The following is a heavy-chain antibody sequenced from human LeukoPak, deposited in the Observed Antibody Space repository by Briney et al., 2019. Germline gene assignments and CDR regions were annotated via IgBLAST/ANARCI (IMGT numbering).Heavy chain of an antibody. CDR3: ARVRPYDYVWGSYRPSDY. D-gene: IGHD3-16*02. J-gene: IGHJ4*02. Sequence: PGGSLRLSCAASGFTFSSYGMHWVRQAPGKGLEWVAVIWYDGSNKYYADSVKGRFTISRDNSKNTLYLQMNSLRAEDTAVYYCARVRPYDYVWGSYRPSDYWGQGTLVTVSS. CDR2: IWYDGSNK. CDR1: GFTFSSYG. V-gene: IGHV3-33*01.